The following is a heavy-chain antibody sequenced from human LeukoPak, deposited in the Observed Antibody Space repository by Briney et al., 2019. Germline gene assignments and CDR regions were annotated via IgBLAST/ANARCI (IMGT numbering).Heavy chain of an antibody. CDR1: GGTFSSYA. D-gene: IGHD3-10*01. V-gene: IGHV1-69*13. CDR2: IIPIFGTA. J-gene: IGHJ4*02. CDR3: ARDLRNYYGSGSYSDY. Sequence: SVKVSCKASGGTFSSYAISWVRQAPGQGLEWMGGIIPIFGTANYAQKFQGRVTITADESTSTAYMELSSLRSEDTAVYYCARDLRNYYGSGSYSDYWGQGTLVTVSS.